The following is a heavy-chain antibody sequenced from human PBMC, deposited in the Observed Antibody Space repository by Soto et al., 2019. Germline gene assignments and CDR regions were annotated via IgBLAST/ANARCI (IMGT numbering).Heavy chain of an antibody. Sequence: SQTLSLTCAISGDSVSSNSAAWSWIRQSPSRGLEWLGRTYYRSKWYNDYAVSVKSRITINPDTSKNQFSLQLNSVTPEDTAVYYCARDRSSSSWYLYYYYYGMDVWGQGTTVTVSS. CDR3: ARDRSSSSWYLYYYYYGMDV. D-gene: IGHD6-13*01. CDR1: GDSVSSNSAA. V-gene: IGHV6-1*01. CDR2: TYYRSKWYN. J-gene: IGHJ6*02.